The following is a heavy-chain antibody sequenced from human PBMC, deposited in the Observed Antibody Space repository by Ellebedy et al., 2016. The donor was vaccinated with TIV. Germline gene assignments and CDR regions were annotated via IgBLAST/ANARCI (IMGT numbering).Heavy chain of an antibody. D-gene: IGHD1-26*01. CDR3: ARDIGINDAFDI. V-gene: IGHV3-11*01. J-gene: IGHJ3*02. Sequence: GESLKISCAASGFTFSDYYMSWIRPAPGNGPEWVSYISSSGNTIYYADSVKGRFTISRDIAKNSLYLQMNSVRAEETAVYYRARDIGINDAFDIWGQGTMVTVSS. CDR1: GFTFSDYY. CDR2: ISSSGNTI.